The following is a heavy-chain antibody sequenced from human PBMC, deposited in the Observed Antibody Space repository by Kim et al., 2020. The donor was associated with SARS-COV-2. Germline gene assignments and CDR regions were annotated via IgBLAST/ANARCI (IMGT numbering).Heavy chain of an antibody. CDR2: ISYDGSNK. CDR3: AKDIESYDSSGYSK. CDR1: GFTFSSYG. V-gene: IGHV3-30*18. J-gene: IGHJ4*02. D-gene: IGHD3-22*01. Sequence: GGSLRLSCAASGFTFSSYGMHWVRQAPGKGLEWVAVISYDGSNKYYADSVKGRFTISRDNSKNTLYLQMNSLRAEDTTVYYCAKDIESYDSSGYSKWGQGTLVTVSS.